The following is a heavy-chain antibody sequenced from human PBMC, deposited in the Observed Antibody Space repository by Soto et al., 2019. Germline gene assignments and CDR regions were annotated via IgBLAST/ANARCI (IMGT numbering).Heavy chain of an antibody. J-gene: IGHJ6*02. V-gene: IGHV3-21*01. D-gene: IGHD3-9*01. Sequence: EVQLVESGGGLVKPGGSLRLSCAASGFTFSTYSMNWVRQAPGKGLEWVSSISGSSSYIYYADSVKGRFTISRDNAKNSLYLQTNSLRAEDTAVYYCARAYFDWLSDYYGMDVWGQGTTVTVSS. CDR3: ARAYFDWLSDYYGMDV. CDR1: GFTFSTYS. CDR2: ISGSSSYI.